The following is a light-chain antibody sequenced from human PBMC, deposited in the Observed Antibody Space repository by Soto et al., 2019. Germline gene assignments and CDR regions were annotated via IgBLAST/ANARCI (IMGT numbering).Light chain of an antibody. CDR1: HDISTY. V-gene: IGKV1-9*01. J-gene: IGKJ5*01. CDR3: QQLNTLPFT. Sequence: DIQLTQSLSLMAPSVGDRLTITCRASHDISTYLAWYQQKPGKAPKLMIYEASTLQSGVPSRFSGSGSGTEFTLTSSSLLPEDFATYHCQQLNTLPFTFGQGTRLENK. CDR2: EAS.